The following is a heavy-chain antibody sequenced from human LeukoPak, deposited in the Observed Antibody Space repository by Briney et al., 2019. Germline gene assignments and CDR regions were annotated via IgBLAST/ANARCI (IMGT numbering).Heavy chain of an antibody. CDR2: IWYDGSNK. Sequence: GGSLRLSCAASGFTVSSNYMHWVRQAPGKGLEWVAVIWYDGSNKYYADSVKGRFTISRDNSKNTLYLQMNSLRAEDTAVYYCARVYWVTGPFDYWGQGTLVTVSS. J-gene: IGHJ4*02. CDR3: ARVYWVTGPFDY. D-gene: IGHD7-27*01. V-gene: IGHV3-33*08. CDR1: GFTVSSNY.